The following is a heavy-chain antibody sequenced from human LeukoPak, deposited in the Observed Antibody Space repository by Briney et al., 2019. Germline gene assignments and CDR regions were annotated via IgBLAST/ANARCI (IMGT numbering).Heavy chain of an antibody. D-gene: IGHD3-10*01. CDR1: GYSFTSYW. CDR3: ARRVTMVRGVITDWFDP. V-gene: IGHV5-51*01. Sequence: GESLKISCKASGYSFTSYWIGWVRQMSGKGLEWMGIIYPGNSDIRYSPSFQGQVTISVDKSISTAYLQWSSLKASDTAMYYCARRVTMVRGVITDWFDPWGQGTLVTVSS. CDR2: IYPGNSDI. J-gene: IGHJ5*02.